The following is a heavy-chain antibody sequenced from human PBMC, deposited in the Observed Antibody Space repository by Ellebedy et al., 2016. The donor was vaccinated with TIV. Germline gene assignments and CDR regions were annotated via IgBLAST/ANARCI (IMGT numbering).Heavy chain of an antibody. CDR1: GFTFSTYA. Sequence: PGGSLRLSCAASGFTFSTYAMHWVRQAPGTGLEWVAVISYDGSNKYYADSVKGRFTISRDNSKNTLYLQMNSLRAEDTAVYYCAKEREPAVAADYWGQGTLVTVSS. J-gene: IGHJ4*02. V-gene: IGHV3-30*01. CDR2: ISYDGSNK. D-gene: IGHD6-19*01. CDR3: AKEREPAVAADY.